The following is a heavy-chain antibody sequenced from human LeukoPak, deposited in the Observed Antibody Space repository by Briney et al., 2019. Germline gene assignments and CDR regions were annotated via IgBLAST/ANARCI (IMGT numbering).Heavy chain of an antibody. CDR1: GFTFSSYS. D-gene: IGHD4-17*01. CDR2: ISSSSSYI. V-gene: IGHV3-21*01. CDR3: AREAFNYGDHYFDY. Sequence: GGSLRLSCAASGFTFSSYSMNWVRQAPGKGLEWVSSISSSSSYIYYADSVKGRFTISRDNAKNSLYLQMSSLRAQDTAVYHCAREAFNYGDHYFDYWGQGTLVTVSS. J-gene: IGHJ4*02.